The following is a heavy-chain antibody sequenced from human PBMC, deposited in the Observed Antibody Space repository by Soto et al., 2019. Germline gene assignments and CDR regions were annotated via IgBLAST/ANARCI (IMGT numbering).Heavy chain of an antibody. CDR1: GGTFSSYT. D-gene: IGHD3-3*01. Sequence: SVKVSCKASGGTFSSYTISWVRQAPGQGLEWMGRIIPILGIANYAQKFQGRVTITADKSTSTAYMELSSLRSEDTAVYYCAGVFGVVIRSYYYYYMDVWGKGTTVTVSS. J-gene: IGHJ6*03. CDR2: IIPILGIA. CDR3: AGVFGVVIRSYYYYYMDV. V-gene: IGHV1-69*02.